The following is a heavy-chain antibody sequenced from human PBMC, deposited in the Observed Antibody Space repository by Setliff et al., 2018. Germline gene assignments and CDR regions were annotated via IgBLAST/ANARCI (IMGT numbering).Heavy chain of an antibody. CDR1: GFSFVDYA. CDR2: ISWNSDTI. CDR3: ARDSAYSSRTSGMDV. Sequence: GGSLRLSCAASGFSFVDYAMHWVRQAPGKGLEWVSGISWNSDTIGYADSVKGRFTISRDNAKKSLYLQMNSLRAEDMALYYCARDSAYSSRTSGMDVWGQGTTVTVSS. V-gene: IGHV3-9*03. J-gene: IGHJ6*02. D-gene: IGHD6-13*01.